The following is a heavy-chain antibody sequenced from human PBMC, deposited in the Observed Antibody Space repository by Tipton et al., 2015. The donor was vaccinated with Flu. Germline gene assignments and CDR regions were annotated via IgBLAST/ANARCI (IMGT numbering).Heavy chain of an antibody. V-gene: IGHV3-7*01. CDR1: GFIFSDYW. CDR2: INYDGSTI. CDR3: TRRLVED. Sequence: QLVQSGGGLVQPGGSLRLSCAASGFIFSDYWMIWFRQAPGKGLEWVANINYDGSTIYYLDSVKGRFTISRDNAKNSLFLQMNNLRAEDTAVYYCTRRLVEDWGQGTQVTVSS. J-gene: IGHJ4*02.